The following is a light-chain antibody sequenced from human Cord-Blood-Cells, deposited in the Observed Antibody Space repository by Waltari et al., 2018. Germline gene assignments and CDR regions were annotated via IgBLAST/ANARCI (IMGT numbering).Light chain of an antibody. CDR2: DAS. J-gene: IGKJ1*01. CDR1: QSISSW. V-gene: IGKV1-5*01. Sequence: DIQMTQSPSTLSASVGDRVTITCRASQSISSWLAWYQQKPGKAPKLLIYDASSLERVVPSRFSGSGSGTEFTLTISSLQPDDFATYYCQQYNSYWTFGQGTKVEIK. CDR3: QQYNSYWT.